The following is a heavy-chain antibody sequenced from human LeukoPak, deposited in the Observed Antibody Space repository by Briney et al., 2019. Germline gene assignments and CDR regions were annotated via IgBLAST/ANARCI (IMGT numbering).Heavy chain of an antibody. J-gene: IGHJ4*02. V-gene: IGHV3-30*02. D-gene: IGHD5-18*01. Sequence: PGRSLRLSCAASGFTFSSSGMHWVRQAPGKGLEWVTFIRFDGTNKYYADSVKGRFTISRDNTKNTLYLQMNSLRPEDTAVYYCAKDHGYSAAQWGRGTLVTVSS. CDR3: AKDHGYSAAQ. CDR2: IRFDGTNK. CDR1: GFTFSSSG.